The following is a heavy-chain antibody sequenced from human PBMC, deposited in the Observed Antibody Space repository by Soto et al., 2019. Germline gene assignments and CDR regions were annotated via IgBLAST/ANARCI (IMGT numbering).Heavy chain of an antibody. J-gene: IGHJ4*02. D-gene: IGHD5-18*01. CDR1: GYTFTSYD. Sequence: ASVKVSCKASGYTFTSYDITWVRQATGQGLEWMGWLNPNSGNTGYAQKFQGRVTMTRNTSIRTAYMELSSLRSEDTAVYYCAGGAAAYSYGRDYFDYWGQGTLVTVSS. CDR3: AGGAAAYSYGRDYFDY. CDR2: LNPNSGNT. V-gene: IGHV1-8*01.